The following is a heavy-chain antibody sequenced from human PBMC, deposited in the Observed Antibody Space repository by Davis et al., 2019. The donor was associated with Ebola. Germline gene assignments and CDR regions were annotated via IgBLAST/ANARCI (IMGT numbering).Heavy chain of an antibody. D-gene: IGHD4-17*01. CDR1: GFTFSSYW. Sequence: GESPKISCAASGFTFSSYWMSWVRQAPGKGLEWVANIKQDGSEKYYVDSVKGRFTISRDNAKNSLYLQMNSLRAEDTAVYYCARTPDNTVTMFYYYGMDVWGQGTTVTVSS. J-gene: IGHJ6*02. CDR3: ARTPDNTVTMFYYYGMDV. V-gene: IGHV3-7*03. CDR2: IKQDGSEK.